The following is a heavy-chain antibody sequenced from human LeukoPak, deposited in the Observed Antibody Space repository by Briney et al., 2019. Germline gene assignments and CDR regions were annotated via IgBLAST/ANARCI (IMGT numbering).Heavy chain of an antibody. CDR1: GDSVSTNSAA. CDR2: TYYRSKWYN. Sequence: SQILSLTCAISGDSVSTNSAAWIWIRQSPSRGLEWLGRTYYRSKWYNDYAVSVKSRITINPDTSKNQFSLQLNSVTPEDTAVYYCARGITVVGYYFDYWGQGTLVTVSS. J-gene: IGHJ4*02. D-gene: IGHD6-19*01. CDR3: ARGITVVGYYFDY. V-gene: IGHV6-1*01.